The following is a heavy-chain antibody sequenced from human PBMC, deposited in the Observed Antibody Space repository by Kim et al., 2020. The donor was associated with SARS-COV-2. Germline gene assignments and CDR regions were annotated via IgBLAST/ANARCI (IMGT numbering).Heavy chain of an antibody. V-gene: IGHV1-24*01. CDR2: FDPEDGET. CDR3: ATGGGGLRSPRGGSAFDI. D-gene: IGHD5-12*01. J-gene: IGHJ3*02. Sequence: ASVKVSCKVSGYTLTELSMHWVRQAPGKGLEWMGGFDPEDGETIYAQKFQGRVTMTEDTSTDTAYMELSSLRSEDTAVYYCATGGGGLRSPRGGSAFDIWGQGTMVTVSS. CDR1: GYTLTELS.